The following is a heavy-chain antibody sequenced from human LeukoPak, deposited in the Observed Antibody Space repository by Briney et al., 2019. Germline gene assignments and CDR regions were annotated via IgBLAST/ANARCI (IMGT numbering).Heavy chain of an antibody. CDR3: ARESATVKTFDY. CDR2: IDPNSGGT. J-gene: IGHJ4*02. V-gene: IGHV1-2*02. CDR1: GYTFTGYY. D-gene: IGHD4-17*01. Sequence: ASVKVSCKASGYTFTGYYMHWVRQAPGQGLEWMGWIDPNSGGTNYAQKFQGRVTMTRDTSISTAYMELRRLRSDDTAVYYCARESATVKTFDYWGQGALVTVFS.